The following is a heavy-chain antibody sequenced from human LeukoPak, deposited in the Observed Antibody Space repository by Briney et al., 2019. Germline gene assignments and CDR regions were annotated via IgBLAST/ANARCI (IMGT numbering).Heavy chain of an antibody. J-gene: IGHJ4*02. Sequence: LSQTLSLSCAISGDSVSTSGVAWNWVRQSPSRGLEWLGRTYYTSKWNTDYAVSVKSRIVVNPDTSKNQFSLQLNSVTSEDTAVYYCARLSSSWYLYFDYWGQGTLVTVSS. CDR2: TYYTSKWNT. V-gene: IGHV6-1*01. CDR3: ARLSSSWYLYFDY. D-gene: IGHD6-13*01. CDR1: GDSVSTSGVA.